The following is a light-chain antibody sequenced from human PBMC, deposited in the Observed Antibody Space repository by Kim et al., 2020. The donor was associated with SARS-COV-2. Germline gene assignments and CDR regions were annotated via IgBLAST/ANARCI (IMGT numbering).Light chain of an antibody. Sequence: SLPPGDSATLSCRASQTISVTHLAWYQQLPGQAPRLLIFGTSSRVTGIPDRFSGSGSGTDFSLTISSLEPEDFAVYYCQQYGSSPTFGQGTKLEI. CDR3: QQYGSSPT. J-gene: IGKJ2*01. CDR2: GTS. CDR1: QTISVTH. V-gene: IGKV3-20*01.